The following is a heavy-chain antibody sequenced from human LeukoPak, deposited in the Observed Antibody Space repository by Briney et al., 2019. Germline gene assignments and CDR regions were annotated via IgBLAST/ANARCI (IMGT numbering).Heavy chain of an antibody. D-gene: IGHD2-2*02. V-gene: IGHV3-53*01. CDR1: GFTVSSNY. CDR2: IYSGGST. Sequence: GGSLRLSCAASGFTVSSNYMSWVRQAPGKGLEWVSVIYSGGSTYYADSVKGRFTSSRDNSKNTLYLQMNSLRAEDTAVYYCAKSPAIVVVPAAIFWVGPLDPWGQGTLVTVSS. CDR3: AKSPAIVVVPAAIFWVGPLDP. J-gene: IGHJ5*02.